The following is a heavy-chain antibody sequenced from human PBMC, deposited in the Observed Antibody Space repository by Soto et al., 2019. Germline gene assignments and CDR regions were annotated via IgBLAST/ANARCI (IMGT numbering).Heavy chain of an antibody. CDR3: ARDAPDDDAFDI. Sequence: ASVKVSCKASGYTFTSYYMHWVRQTPKQGLEWMGIINPSGGSTSYAQKFQGRVTMTRDTSTSTVYMELSSLRSEVTAVYYCARDAPDDDAFDIWGQGTMVTVSS. CDR2: INPSGGST. V-gene: IGHV1-46*03. CDR1: GYTFTSYY. J-gene: IGHJ3*02.